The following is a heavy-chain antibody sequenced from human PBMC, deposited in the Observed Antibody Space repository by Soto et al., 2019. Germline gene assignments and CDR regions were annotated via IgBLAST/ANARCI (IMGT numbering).Heavy chain of an antibody. Sequence: QVQLVQSGAEVKKPGSSVKVSCKASGGTFSSYAISWVRQAPGQGLEWMGGIIPIFGTANYAQKFQGRVTISGDESTSTASMELSSLISEDTAVYYCAREQVIYSDLYYYYHGMDVWGQGTTVTVSS. CDR2: IIPIFGTA. CDR1: GGTFSSYA. CDR3: AREQVIYSDLYYYYHGMDV. J-gene: IGHJ6*02. D-gene: IGHD3-9*01. V-gene: IGHV1-69*01.